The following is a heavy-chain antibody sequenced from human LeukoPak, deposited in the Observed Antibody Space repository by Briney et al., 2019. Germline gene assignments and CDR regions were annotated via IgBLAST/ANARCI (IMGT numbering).Heavy chain of an antibody. CDR1: AFTFSSYA. CDR3: ARDIIMVRDSFDY. D-gene: IGHD3-10*01. V-gene: IGHV3-30*14. J-gene: IGHJ4*02. Sequence: GRSLRLSCAASAFTFSSYAMPWVRQAPGKGLEWAAVISYDGTNQFYADSVKGRFTISRDNSKNTLYLQMGSLRAEDMAVYYCARDIIMVRDSFDYWGQGTLVTVSS. CDR2: ISYDGTNQ.